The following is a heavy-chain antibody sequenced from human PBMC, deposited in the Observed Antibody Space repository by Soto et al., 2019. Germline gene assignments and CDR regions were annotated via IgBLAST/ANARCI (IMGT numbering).Heavy chain of an antibody. J-gene: IGHJ4*02. V-gene: IGHV4-39*01. CDR1: GGSISSSSYY. D-gene: IGHD3-3*01. Sequence: PSETLSLTCTVSGGSISSSSYYWGWIRQPPGKGLEWIGSIYYSGSTYYNPSLKSRVTISVDTSKNQFSLKLSSVTAADTAVYYCARMDFWSGYTDYWGQGTLVTVSS. CDR3: ARMDFWSGYTDY. CDR2: IYYSGST.